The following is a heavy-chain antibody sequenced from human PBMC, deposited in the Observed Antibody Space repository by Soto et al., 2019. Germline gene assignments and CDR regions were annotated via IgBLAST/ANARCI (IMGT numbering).Heavy chain of an antibody. CDR3: ARGHGRVAH. V-gene: IGHV4-34*01. Sequence: QLQLHQSGAGLLKPSETLSLTCDVSGGSFTGYYWAWIRQPPGKGLEWIGEINHSGFTNYIPSLTGRVNISLDTSRSQFSLKLDSLTAADTAFYFCARGHGRVAHWGQGTLVTVSS. J-gene: IGHJ4*02. CDR1: GGSFTGYY. CDR2: INHSGFT.